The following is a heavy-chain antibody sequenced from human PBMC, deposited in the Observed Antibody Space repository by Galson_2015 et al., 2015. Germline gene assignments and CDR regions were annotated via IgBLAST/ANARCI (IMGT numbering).Heavy chain of an antibody. CDR1: EFTFSSYY. D-gene: IGHD3-3*01. J-gene: IGHJ4*02. Sequence: SLRLSCAASEFTFSSYYMSWVRQAPGKGLEWVSSISSTTTYIYYADSVKGRFTISRDNAKNSLYLQMNSLGAEDTAVYYCARQILDYDFWSGYYPTNFDYWGQGTL. V-gene: IGHV3-21*01. CDR2: ISSTTTYI. CDR3: ARQILDYDFWSGYYPTNFDY.